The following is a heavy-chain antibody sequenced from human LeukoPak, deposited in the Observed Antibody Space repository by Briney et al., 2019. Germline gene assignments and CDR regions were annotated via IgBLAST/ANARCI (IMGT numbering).Heavy chain of an antibody. D-gene: IGHD6-19*01. J-gene: IGHJ4*02. CDR1: GFTFSSYW. Sequence: GGSLRLSCAASGFTFSSYWMSWVRQAPGRGLEWVSVIYSGGSTYYADSVKGRFTISRDNSKNTLYLQMNSLRAEDTAVYYCARDYSSGWYYFDYWGQGTLVTVSS. V-gene: IGHV3-53*01. CDR3: ARDYSSGWYYFDY. CDR2: IYSGGST.